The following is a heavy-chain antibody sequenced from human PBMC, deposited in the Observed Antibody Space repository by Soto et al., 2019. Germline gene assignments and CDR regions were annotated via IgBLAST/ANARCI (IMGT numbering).Heavy chain of an antibody. CDR1: GYSFTSYG. Sequence: QVQLVQSGVEVKKPGASVKVSCKSSGYSFTSYGITWVRQAPGQGLEWMGWINADNGDTSYAQKLQGRVTMTTDTXXSPVYMERRSLRSDDTAVYYCARDSLNTVRGVPDYWGQGTLVTVSP. J-gene: IGHJ4*02. CDR3: ARDSLNTVRGVPDY. V-gene: IGHV1-18*01. D-gene: IGHD3-10*01. CDR2: INADNGDT.